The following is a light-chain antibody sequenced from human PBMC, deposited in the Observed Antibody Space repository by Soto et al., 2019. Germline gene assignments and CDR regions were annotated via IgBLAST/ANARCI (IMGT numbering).Light chain of an antibody. CDR2: LEGSGSY. CDR1: SGHSSYI. CDR3: ETWDSNTHV. Sequence: QSVLTQSSSASASLGSSVKLTCTLSSGHSSYIIAWHQQQPGKAPRYLMKLEGSGSYNKGSGVPDRFSGSSSVADRYLTISNLQSEDEADYYCETWDSNTHVFGTGTKLTVL. J-gene: IGLJ1*01. V-gene: IGLV4-60*03.